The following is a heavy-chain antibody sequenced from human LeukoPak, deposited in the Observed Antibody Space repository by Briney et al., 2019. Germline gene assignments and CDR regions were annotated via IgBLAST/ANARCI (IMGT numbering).Heavy chain of an antibody. D-gene: IGHD3-22*01. J-gene: IGHJ4*02. CDR2: ISTHNVNT. CDR3: ARDLFPSFYYDSRGPIGY. CDR1: GYTFTNYG. Sequence: ASVRVSCKASGYTFTNYGITWVRQAPGQGLEWMGWISTHNVNTNYAQKFQGRVTMTTDASTSTAYMELRSLRSDDMAEYYCARDLFPSFYYDSRGPIGYWGQGALVTVSS. V-gene: IGHV1-18*03.